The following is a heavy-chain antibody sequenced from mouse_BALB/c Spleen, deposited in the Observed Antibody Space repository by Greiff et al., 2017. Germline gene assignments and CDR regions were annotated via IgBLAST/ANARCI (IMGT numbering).Heavy chain of an antibody. CDR1: GYSFTSGYS. CDR3: AREGVAY. Sequence: EVKLMESGPDLVKPSQSLSLTCTVSGYSFTSGYSWRWIRPFPGNKLEWMGDIHYSGSTNYNPSLKSRISITRDTSKNQFFLQLNSVTTEDTATYYCAREGVAYWGQGTLVTVSA. J-gene: IGHJ3*01. CDR2: IHYSGST. V-gene: IGHV3-1*02.